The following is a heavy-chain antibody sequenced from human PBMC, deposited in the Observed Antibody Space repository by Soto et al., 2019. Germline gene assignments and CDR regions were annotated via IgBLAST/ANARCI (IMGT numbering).Heavy chain of an antibody. CDR3: ARYCSGGNCYGSWFDP. J-gene: IGHJ5*02. Sequence: QVQLVQSGAEVKKPGASVKVSCKASGYTFTSYGINWVRQVPGQGLEWMGWINVYNGHTNYAQKFQGRVTMTTDTPTSQAYMELRSLRFDDTAVYYCARYCSGGNCYGSWFDPWGQGTLVTVSS. CDR2: INVYNGHT. CDR1: GYTFTSYG. V-gene: IGHV1-18*01. D-gene: IGHD2-15*01.